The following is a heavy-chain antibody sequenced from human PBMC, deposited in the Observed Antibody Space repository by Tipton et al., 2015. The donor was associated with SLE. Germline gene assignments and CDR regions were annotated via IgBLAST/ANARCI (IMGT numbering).Heavy chain of an antibody. V-gene: IGHV4-34*10. Sequence: LRLSCAVYGRSFIGSYWTWIRQPPGKGLEWIGHIYYGGTIYYNPSLKSRVTMSIDTSKNQFSLKLSSVTDVDTAVYYCARTAGRSVKLWYFDLWGRGTLVTVSS. D-gene: IGHD5-18*01. CDR1: GRSFIGSY. CDR3: ARTAGRSVKLWYFDL. J-gene: IGHJ2*01. CDR2: IYYGGTI.